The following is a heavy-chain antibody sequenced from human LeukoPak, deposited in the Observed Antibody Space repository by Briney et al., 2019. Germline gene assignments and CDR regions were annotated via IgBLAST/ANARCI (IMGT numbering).Heavy chain of an antibody. CDR1: GYTFTGYY. CDR2: INPNSGGT. D-gene: IGHD6-13*01. J-gene: IGHJ4*02. V-gene: IGHV1-2*02. Sequence: ASVKVSCKASGYTFTGYYMHWVRQAPGQGLEWMGWINPNSGGTNYAQKFQGRVTMTRGTSISTAYMELSRLRSDDTAVYYCARDLSYSSSWYLGHLDYWGQGTLVTVSS. CDR3: ARDLSYSSSWYLGHLDY.